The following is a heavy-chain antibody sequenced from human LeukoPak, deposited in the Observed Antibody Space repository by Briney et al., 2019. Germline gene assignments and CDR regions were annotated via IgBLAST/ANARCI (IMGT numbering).Heavy chain of an antibody. J-gene: IGHJ6*04. D-gene: IGHD3-10*02. CDR1: GFTFSSYG. Sequence: GGSLRLSCAAPGFTFSSYGMHWVRQAPGKGLEWVSYISSSGSTIYYADSVKGRFTISRDNAKNSLYLQMNSLRAEDTAVYYCAELGITMIGGVWGKGTTVTISS. CDR3: AELGITMIGGV. V-gene: IGHV3-48*04. CDR2: ISSSGSTI.